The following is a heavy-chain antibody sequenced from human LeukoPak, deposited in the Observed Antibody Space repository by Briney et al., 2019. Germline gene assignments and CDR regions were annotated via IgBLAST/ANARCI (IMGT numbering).Heavy chain of an antibody. CDR3: ARYIVVVVAATGFDY. CDR1: GFTFSSYG. J-gene: IGHJ4*02. D-gene: IGHD2-15*01. CDR2: IWYDGSNK. Sequence: GGSLRLSCAASGFTFSSYGMHWVRQAPGKGLEWVAVIWYDGSNKYYADSVKGRFTISRDNSKNTLYLQMNSLRAEDTAVYYCARYIVVVVAATGFDYWGQGTLVTVSS. V-gene: IGHV3-33*01.